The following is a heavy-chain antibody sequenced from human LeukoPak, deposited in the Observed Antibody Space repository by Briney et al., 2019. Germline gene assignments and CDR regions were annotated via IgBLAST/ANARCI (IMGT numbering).Heavy chain of an antibody. D-gene: IGHD3-3*01. CDR3: ARGRVTMFGPVGWYFDF. CDR2: MNPSRGNT. V-gene: IGHV1-8*02. Sequence: ASVRVSCRVSGYTLTDYDINWVRQATGQGLEWMGWMNPSRGNTGYAQKFQDRFTITRDTSISTIYMELRSLRSEDTAVYFCARGRVTMFGPVGWYFDFWGRGTLLTVSS. CDR1: GYTLTDYD. J-gene: IGHJ2*01.